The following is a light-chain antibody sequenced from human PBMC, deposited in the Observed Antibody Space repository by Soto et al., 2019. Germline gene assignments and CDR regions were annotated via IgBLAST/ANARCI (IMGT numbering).Light chain of an antibody. CDR2: GAS. Sequence: EIVLTQSPGTLSLSPGERATLSCRASQSVSSSYLAWYQQKPGQAPRLLIYGASTRATGIPGRFSGSGSGTEFTLTISSLQSEDFAVYYCQQYKNWPPITFGQGTRLEIK. CDR1: QSVSSSY. CDR3: QQYKNWPPIT. V-gene: IGKV3-15*01. J-gene: IGKJ5*01.